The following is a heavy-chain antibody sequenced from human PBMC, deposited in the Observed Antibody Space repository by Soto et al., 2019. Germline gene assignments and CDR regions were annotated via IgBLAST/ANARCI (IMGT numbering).Heavy chain of an antibody. D-gene: IGHD2-2*01. J-gene: IGHJ6*02. CDR2: INHSGST. CDR3: ARGLNCSSTSCPHYYYYGMDV. CDR1: GGSFSGYY. V-gene: IGHV4-34*01. Sequence: QVQLQQWGAGLLKPSETLSLTCAVYGGSFSGYYWSWIRQPPGKGLEWIGEINHSGSTNYNPSLQSRVTISVDTSKNQFSLKLSSVTAADTAVYYCARGLNCSSTSCPHYYYYGMDVWGQGTTVTVSS.